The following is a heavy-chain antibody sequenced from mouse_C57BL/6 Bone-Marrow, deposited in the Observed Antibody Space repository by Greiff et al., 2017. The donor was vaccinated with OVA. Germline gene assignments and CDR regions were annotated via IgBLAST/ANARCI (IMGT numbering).Heavy chain of an antibody. CDR3: TSLFITTVVARGDY. J-gene: IGHJ2*01. Sequence: VHVKQSGAELVRPGASVKLSCTASGFNIKDDYMHWVKQRPEQGLEWIGWIDPENGDTEYASKVQGKATITADTSSNTAYLQLSNLTSEDTAVYYCTSLFITTVVARGDYWGQGTTLTVSS. D-gene: IGHD1-1*01. V-gene: IGHV14-4*01. CDR1: GFNIKDDY. CDR2: IDPENGDT.